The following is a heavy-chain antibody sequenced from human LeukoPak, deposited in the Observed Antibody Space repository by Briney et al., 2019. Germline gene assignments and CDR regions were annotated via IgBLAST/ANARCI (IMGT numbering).Heavy chain of an antibody. CDR2: INHSGST. J-gene: IGHJ4*02. CDR3: ARVYYDILTGSYYFDY. D-gene: IGHD3-9*01. V-gene: IGHV4-34*01. Sequence: SETLSLTCAVYGGSFSGYYWSWIGQPPGKGLEWIGEINHSGSTYYNPSLKSRVTISVNTSKNQFSLKLSSVTAADTAVYYCARVYYDILTGSYYFDYWGQGTLVTVSS. CDR1: GGSFSGYY.